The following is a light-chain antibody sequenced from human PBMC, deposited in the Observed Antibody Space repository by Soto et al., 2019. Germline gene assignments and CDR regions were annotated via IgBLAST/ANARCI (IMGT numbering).Light chain of an antibody. J-gene: IGLJ2*01. CDR3: SSYTTISTVV. CDR1: GSDVGGYNF. CDR2: EVS. V-gene: IGLV2-14*01. Sequence: QSALTQPASVSGSPAQSITISCTGTGSDVGGYNFVSWYQQHPGKAPKLMIYEVSNRPSGVSNRFSGSKSGNTASLTISGLQAEDEAHYSCSSYTTISTVVFGGGTKLTVL.